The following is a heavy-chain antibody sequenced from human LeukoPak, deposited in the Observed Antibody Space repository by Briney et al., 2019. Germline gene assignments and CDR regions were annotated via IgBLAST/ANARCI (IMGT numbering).Heavy chain of an antibody. CDR3: ATDTGSXSXXGAFDI. CDR1: GYTLTELS. D-gene: IGHD1-26*01. V-gene: IGHV1-24*01. J-gene: IGHJ3*02. CDR2: FDPEDGET. Sequence: ASVKVSCKVSGYTLTELSMHWVRQAPGKGLEWMGGFDPEDGETIYAXKFQGRVTMTEDTSTDTAYMELSSLRSEDTAVYYCATDTGSXSXXGAFDIWGQGTMVTVSS.